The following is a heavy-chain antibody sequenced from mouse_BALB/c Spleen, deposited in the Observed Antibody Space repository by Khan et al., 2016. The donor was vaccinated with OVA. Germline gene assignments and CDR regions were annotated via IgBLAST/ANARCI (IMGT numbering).Heavy chain of an antibody. CDR3: ARDYWFAY. Sequence: EVKLVESGGGLVRPGGSLKLSCAASGFTFSNSAMSWVRQSPEKRLEWVASISSGDSTYYLDSVKGRFTISRDNARNILYLQMSSLRSEDTAIYFCARDYWFAYWGQGTLVTVSA. J-gene: IGHJ3*01. V-gene: IGHV5-6-5*01. CDR2: ISSGDST. CDR1: GFTFSNSA.